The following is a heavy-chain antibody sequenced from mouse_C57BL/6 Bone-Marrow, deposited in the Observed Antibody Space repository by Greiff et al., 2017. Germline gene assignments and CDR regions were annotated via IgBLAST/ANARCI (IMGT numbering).Heavy chain of an antibody. CDR2: IDPTSGGT. CDR3: ARSYYGNYGSMDY. J-gene: IGHJ4*01. CDR1: GYTFTSYW. D-gene: IGHD2-10*01. V-gene: IGHV1-72*01. Sequence: VQLQQPGASVKLSCKASGYTFTSYWMQWVQQRPGRGLEWIGRIDPTSGGTKYNEKFKSKATLTVYKPSSTAYMQLSSLTSEDAEVYYCARSYYGNYGSMDYWGQGTSVTVSS.